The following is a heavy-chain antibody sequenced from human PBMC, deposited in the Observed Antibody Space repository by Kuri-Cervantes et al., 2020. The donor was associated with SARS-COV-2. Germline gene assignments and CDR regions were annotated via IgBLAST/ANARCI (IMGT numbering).Heavy chain of an antibody. J-gene: IGHJ5*02. D-gene: IGHD2-15*01. CDR1: GYAFTSYY. CDR2: INPSGGST. V-gene: IGHV1-46*03. CDR3: AREEEEGCSGGSCNQNWFDP. Sequence: ASVKVSCKASGYAFTSYYMHWVRQAPGQGLEWMGIINPSGGSTSYAQKFQGRVTVTRDTSTSTVYMELSSLRSEDTAVYYCAREEEEGCSGGSCNQNWFDPWGQGTLVTVSS.